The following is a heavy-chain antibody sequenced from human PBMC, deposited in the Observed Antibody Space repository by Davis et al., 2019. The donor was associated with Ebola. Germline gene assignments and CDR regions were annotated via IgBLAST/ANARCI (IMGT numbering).Heavy chain of an antibody. V-gene: IGHV3-74*01. Sequence: HTWGSLRLSCAASGFTFSSYWLHWVRQAPGKGLVWVSRISRVGSTTNYADSVKGRFTISRDNAKNTLFLQMNSLRAEDTAVYFCVRDEPSPMTTGLTERGFDLWGRGTLVTVSS. CDR1: GFTFSSYW. D-gene: IGHD4-17*01. CDR3: VRDEPSPMTTGLTERGFDL. CDR2: ISRVGSTT. J-gene: IGHJ2*01.